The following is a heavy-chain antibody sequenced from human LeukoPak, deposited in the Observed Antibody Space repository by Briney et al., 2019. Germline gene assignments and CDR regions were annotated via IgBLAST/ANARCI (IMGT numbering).Heavy chain of an antibody. V-gene: IGHV4-59*08. D-gene: IGHD6-19*01. CDR1: GGSISSYY. Sequence: SETLSLTCTVSGGSISSYYWSWIRQPPGKGLEWIGYIYYSGSTNYNPSLKSRVTISVDTSKNQFSLKLSSVTAADTAVYYCARHLGGSGWYGGGFFAYWGQGTLVTVFS. CDR3: ARHLGGSGWYGGGFFAY. CDR2: IYYSGST. J-gene: IGHJ4*02.